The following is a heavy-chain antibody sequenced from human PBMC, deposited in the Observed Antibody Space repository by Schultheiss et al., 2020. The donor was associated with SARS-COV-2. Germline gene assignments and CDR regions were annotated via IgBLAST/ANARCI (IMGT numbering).Heavy chain of an antibody. CDR3: ARHRVGRDDI. CDR1: GFTFSSYA. J-gene: IGHJ3*02. D-gene: IGHD1-26*01. CDR2: ISGSGGST. Sequence: GGSLRLSCAASGFTFSSYAMSWVRQAPGKGLEWVSAISGSGGSTNYADSVKGRFTISRDNSKNTLYLQMNSLRAEDTAVYYCARHRVGRDDIWGQGTMVTVSS. V-gene: IGHV3-23*01.